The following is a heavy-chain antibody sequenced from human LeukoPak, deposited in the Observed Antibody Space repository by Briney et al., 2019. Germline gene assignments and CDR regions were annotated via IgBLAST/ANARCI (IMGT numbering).Heavy chain of an antibody. CDR3: ARDPNLYSGTYDTY. D-gene: IGHD1-26*01. CDR2: IKQDGSER. J-gene: IGHJ4*02. Sequence: GGSLRLSCVVSGVTFSSHWMSWVRQAPGKGLEWVANIKQDGSERYYVDSVRGRFTISRDNAKNSVFLQMNSLRAEDTAVYYCARDPNLYSGTYDTYWGQGTLVTVSS. V-gene: IGHV3-7*03. CDR1: GVTFSSHW.